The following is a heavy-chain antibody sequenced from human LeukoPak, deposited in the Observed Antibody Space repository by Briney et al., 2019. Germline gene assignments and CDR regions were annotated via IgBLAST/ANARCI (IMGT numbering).Heavy chain of an antibody. J-gene: IGHJ4*02. CDR2: ISYDGSNK. CDR1: GFTFSTYA. D-gene: IGHD3-3*01. V-gene: IGHV3-30-3*01. CDR3: ARAESAFWSGANAVDY. Sequence: GRSLRLSCAASGFTFSTYAMHWVRQAPGKGLEWVAVISYDGSNKYYADSVKGRFTISRDNAKNTLYLQMNSLRAEDTAVYYCARAESAFWSGANAVDYWGQGTLVTVSS.